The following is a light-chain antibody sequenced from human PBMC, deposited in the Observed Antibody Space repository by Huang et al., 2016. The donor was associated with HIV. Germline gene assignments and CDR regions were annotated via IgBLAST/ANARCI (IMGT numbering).Light chain of an antibody. CDR3: HQYGSLPRT. V-gene: IGKV3-20*01. CDR2: GAS. Sequence: EIVLTQSPGTLSLSPGERATLSCRASHSFSNIYLSWYQQKPGQAPRLLIYGASSMATDIPDRFSGSGSGTDFTLTISRLEPEDFAVYFCHQYGSLPRTFGQGTKVEI. J-gene: IGKJ1*01. CDR1: HSFSNIY.